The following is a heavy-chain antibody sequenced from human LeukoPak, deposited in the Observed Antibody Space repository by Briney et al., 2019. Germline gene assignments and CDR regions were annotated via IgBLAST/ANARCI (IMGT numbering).Heavy chain of an antibody. D-gene: IGHD7-27*01. CDR1: GFTFSSYA. V-gene: IGHV3-23*01. Sequence: GGSLRLSCAASGFTFSSYAMGWVRQAPGNGLEWVSVISGSGASKFYSDSVKGRFTISRDTSKNTLYLQMNSLKVEDTSVYYCAKDSRIWGRRPYYFDYWGQGTLVTVSS. CDR3: AKDSRIWGRRPYYFDY. CDR2: ISGSGASK. J-gene: IGHJ4*02.